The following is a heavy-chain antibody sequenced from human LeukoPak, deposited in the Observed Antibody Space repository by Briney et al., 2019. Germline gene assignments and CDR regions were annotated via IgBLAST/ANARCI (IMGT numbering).Heavy chain of an antibody. CDR3: ARLRVGATWCFDY. Sequence: PSETLSLTCTVSGYSISSDYYWGWIRQPPGKGLEWIGSIYQSGSTSYNSSLKSRVTISVDTSKNQFSLKLSSVTAADTAVYYCARLRVGATWCFDYWGQGTLVTVSS. CDR2: IYQSGST. J-gene: IGHJ4*02. V-gene: IGHV4-38-2*02. CDR1: GYSISSDYY. D-gene: IGHD1-26*01.